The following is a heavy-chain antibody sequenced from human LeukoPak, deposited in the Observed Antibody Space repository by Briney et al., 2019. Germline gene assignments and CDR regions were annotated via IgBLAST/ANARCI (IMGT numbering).Heavy chain of an antibody. D-gene: IGHD6-25*01. CDR1: GVSISSGGYY. CDR3: AREQRGSLYYYGMDV. CDR2: IYYNGNT. J-gene: IGHJ6*02. Sequence: PSETLSLTCTVSGVSISSGGYYWSWIRQHPGKGLEWIGYIYYNGNTNYNPSLKSRLTISLDTSKNQFSLKLSSVTAADTAVYYCAREQRGSLYYYGMDVWGQGTTVSVSS. V-gene: IGHV4-31*03.